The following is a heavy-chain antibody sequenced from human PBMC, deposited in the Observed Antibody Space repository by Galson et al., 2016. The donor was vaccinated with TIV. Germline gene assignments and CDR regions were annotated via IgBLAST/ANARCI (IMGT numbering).Heavy chain of an antibody. Sequence: QSGAEVKKPGESLKISCKLSGYSFTSNWIGWVRQVPGKGLEWMGFMYPAASDTIYSPSFQGQVIMSADESVSTAYLQWRSLRASDSAMYYCVRAPGYSGYSYGYFDSWGQGTLVIVSS. D-gene: IGHD5-18*01. CDR2: MYPAASDT. V-gene: IGHV5-51*03. CDR3: VRAPGYSGYSYGYFDS. CDR1: GYSFTSNW. J-gene: IGHJ4*02.